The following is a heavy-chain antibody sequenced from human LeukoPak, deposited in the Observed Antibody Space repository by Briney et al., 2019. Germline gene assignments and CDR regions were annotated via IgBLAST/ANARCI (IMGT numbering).Heavy chain of an antibody. Sequence: GASVKVSCRASGYTFTGYYMHWVRQAPGQGLEWMGWMNPNSGNTGYAQKFQGRVTMTRNTSISTAYMELSSLRSEDTAVYYCAVQTVGATLNAFDIWGQGTMVTVSS. V-gene: IGHV1-8*02. J-gene: IGHJ3*02. D-gene: IGHD1-26*01. CDR3: AVQTVGATLNAFDI. CDR1: GYTFTGYY. CDR2: MNPNSGNT.